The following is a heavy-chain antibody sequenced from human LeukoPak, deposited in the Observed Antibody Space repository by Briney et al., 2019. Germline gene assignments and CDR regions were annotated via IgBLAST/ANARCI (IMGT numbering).Heavy chain of an antibody. CDR3: ARTGGSGTYTYNFDY. Sequence: PGGSLRLSCAASGFTFSSYWMSWVRQAPGKGLEWMANIKQDGSEKNYVDSVKGRFAISRDNAENSLYLHMNSLRAEDTAVYYCARTGGSGTYTYNFDYWGQGILVTVSS. CDR2: IKQDGSEK. CDR1: GFTFSSYW. J-gene: IGHJ4*02. V-gene: IGHV3-7*05. D-gene: IGHD3-10*01.